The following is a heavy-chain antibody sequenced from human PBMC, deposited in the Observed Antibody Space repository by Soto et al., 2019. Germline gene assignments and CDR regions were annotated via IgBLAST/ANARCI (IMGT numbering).Heavy chain of an antibody. CDR3: ARQEGWYGDVDY. CDR1: GGSISSSSYY. J-gene: IGHJ4*02. Sequence: NPSETLSLSCTVSGGSISSSSYYGGWIRQPPGKGLEWIGSIYYSGSTYYNPSLKSRVTISVDTSKNQFSLKLSSVTAADTAVYYCARQEGWYGDVDYWGQGTLVTVSS. CDR2: IYYSGST. D-gene: IGHD4-17*01. V-gene: IGHV4-39*01.